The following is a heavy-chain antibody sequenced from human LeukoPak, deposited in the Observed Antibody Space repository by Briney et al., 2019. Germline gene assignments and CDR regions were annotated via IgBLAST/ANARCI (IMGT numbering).Heavy chain of an antibody. CDR2: INPSGGST. Sequence: ASVKVSCKASGYTFTSYYMHWVRQAPGQGLEWMGIINPSGGSTSYAQKFQGRVTMTRDTSTSTVYMELSSLRSEDTAVYYCARESRYRVRGVNPPYFDYWGQGTLVTVSS. V-gene: IGHV1-46*01. CDR1: GYTFTSYY. CDR3: ARESRYRVRGVNPPYFDY. J-gene: IGHJ4*02. D-gene: IGHD3-10*01.